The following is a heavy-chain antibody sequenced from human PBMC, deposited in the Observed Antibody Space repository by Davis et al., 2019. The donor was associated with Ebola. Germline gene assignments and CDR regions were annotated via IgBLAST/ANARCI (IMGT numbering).Heavy chain of an antibody. D-gene: IGHD6-13*01. CDR2: IRSKANSYAT. V-gene: IGHV3-73*01. Sequence: GESLKLSCAASGFTFSGSAMHWVRQASGKGLEWVGRIRSKANSYATAYAASVKGRFTISRDDSKNTAYLQMNSLKTEDTAVYYCTSDDTSIAAAGADYWGQGTLVTVSS. CDR3: TSDDTSIAAAGADY. J-gene: IGHJ4*02. CDR1: GFTFSGSA.